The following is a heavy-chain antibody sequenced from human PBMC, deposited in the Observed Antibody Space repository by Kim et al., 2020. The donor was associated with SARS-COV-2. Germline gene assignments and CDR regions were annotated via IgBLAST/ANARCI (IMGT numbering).Heavy chain of an antibody. CDR2: INQSGSA. Sequence: SETLSLTCAVYGGSFSGYYWSWIRQTPGKGLEWSGEINQSGSAYYNPSLSSRLTISVDTSKNQFSLRLRSVTAADTSVYYCARGYPSDLLGGSCY. V-gene: IGHV4-34*01. CDR3: ARGYPSDLLGGSCY. CDR1: GGSFSGYY. J-gene: IGHJ4*03. D-gene: IGHD2-15*01.